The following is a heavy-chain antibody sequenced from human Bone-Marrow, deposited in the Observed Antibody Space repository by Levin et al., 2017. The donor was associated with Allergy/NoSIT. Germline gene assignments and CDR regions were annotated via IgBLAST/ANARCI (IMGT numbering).Heavy chain of an antibody. D-gene: IGHD3-9*01. CDR2: IYNDWTVT. Sequence: GESLKISCAASGFTFSSFWMHWVRQIPGQGLVWVSRIYNDWTVTDYAGSVKGRFPISRDNAKNTLYFKMNSLRAEDTAVYYCASTLYDILTGLYGVDVWGQGTTVTVAS. V-gene: IGHV3-74*01. J-gene: IGHJ6*02. CDR3: ASTLYDILTGLYGVDV. CDR1: GFTFSSFW.